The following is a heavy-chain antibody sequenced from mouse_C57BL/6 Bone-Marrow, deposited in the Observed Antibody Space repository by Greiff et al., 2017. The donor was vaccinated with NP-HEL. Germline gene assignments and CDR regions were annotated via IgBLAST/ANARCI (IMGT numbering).Heavy chain of an antibody. V-gene: IGHV1-50*01. Sequence: VQLQQPGAELVKPGASVKLSCKASGYTFNSYWMQWVKQRPGQGLEWIGEIDPSDSYTNYNQKFKGKATLTVDTASSTAYMQLSSLTSEDSAVYYCARDEGNWAWFAYWGQGTLVTVSA. CDR2: IDPSDSYT. CDR3: ARDEGNWAWFAY. CDR1: GYTFNSYW. D-gene: IGHD4-1*01. J-gene: IGHJ3*01.